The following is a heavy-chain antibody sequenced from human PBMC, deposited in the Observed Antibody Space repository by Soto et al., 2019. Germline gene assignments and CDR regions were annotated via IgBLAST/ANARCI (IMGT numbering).Heavy chain of an antibody. CDR1: GFTFNAYG. V-gene: IGHV3-30*18. CDR3: AKEGAVSFEY. CDR2: ISYDGGKT. Sequence: VPLVESGGGVVQPGTSLRLSCAASGFTFNAYGMHWVRQAPGKGLEWVAFISYDGGKTHYVDSVKGRFTISRDDSRNTVFLQMNSLRGDDTSLYYCAKEGAVSFEYWGQGALVTVSS. J-gene: IGHJ4*02. D-gene: IGHD6-19*01.